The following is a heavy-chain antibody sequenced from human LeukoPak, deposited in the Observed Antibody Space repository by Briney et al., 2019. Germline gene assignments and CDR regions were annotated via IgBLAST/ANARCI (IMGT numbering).Heavy chain of an antibody. CDR3: AKVMKGSERLTMVRGVIIKTAGLYYMDV. CDR2: ITSRGEST. Sequence: GSLRLSCAASGFTFSIYAMSWVRQAPGKGLQWVSSITSRGESTWYVDSVKGRFTISRDNSKNTVYLQMNSLRAEDTAVYYCAKVMKGSERLTMVRGVIIKTAGLYYMDVWGKGTTVTVSS. V-gene: IGHV3-23*01. J-gene: IGHJ6*03. D-gene: IGHD3-10*01. CDR1: GFTFSIYA.